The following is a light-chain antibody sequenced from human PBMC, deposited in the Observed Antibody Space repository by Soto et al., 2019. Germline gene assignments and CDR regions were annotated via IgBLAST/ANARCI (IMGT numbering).Light chain of an antibody. Sequence: DIQMTQSPSSLAASVGDRVTISCRASQGISNYLAWYQQKPGKAPKLVIYATSTLQSGVSSRFTGSGSGTDFTLTISSLQPEDVATYYCQKYNWPPFTFGPGTKVDI. CDR1: QGISNY. CDR2: ATS. V-gene: IGKV1-27*01. J-gene: IGKJ3*01. CDR3: QKYNWPPFT.